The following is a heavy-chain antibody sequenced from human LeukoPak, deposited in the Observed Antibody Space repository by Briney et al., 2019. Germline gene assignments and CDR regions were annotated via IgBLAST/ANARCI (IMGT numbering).Heavy chain of an antibody. Sequence: GGSPRLSCVASGFSFSTAWMTWVRQPPGKGLEWVVRIKTKTDGETTDYAAPVKGRFTISRDDNLQMNSLKTEDTAVYYCEDHAYWGQGTLVTVSS. CDR2: IKTKTDGETT. V-gene: IGHV3-15*01. CDR3: EDHAY. J-gene: IGHJ4*02. CDR1: GFSFSTAW.